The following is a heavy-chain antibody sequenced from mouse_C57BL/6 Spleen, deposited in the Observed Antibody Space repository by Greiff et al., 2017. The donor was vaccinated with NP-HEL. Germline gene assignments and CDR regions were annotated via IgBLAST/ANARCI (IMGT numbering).Heavy chain of an antibody. J-gene: IGHJ3*01. CDR3: ARSLLNLPFAY. Sequence: QVQLQQSGAELVRPGASVKLSCKASGYTFTDYYINWVKQRPGQGLEWIARIYPGSGNTYYNEKFKGKATLTAEKSSSTAYMQLSSLTSEDSAVYFCARSLLNLPFAYWGQGTLVTVSA. CDR2: IYPGSGNT. D-gene: IGHD1-1*01. CDR1: GYTFTDYY. V-gene: IGHV1-76*01.